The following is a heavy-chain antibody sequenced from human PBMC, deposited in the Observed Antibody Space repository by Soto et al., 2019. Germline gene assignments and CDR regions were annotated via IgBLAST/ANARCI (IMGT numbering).Heavy chain of an antibody. CDR3: ATSYGSGSTHFDS. CDR2: VNPIVGMS. D-gene: IGHD3-10*01. J-gene: IGHJ4*02. CDR1: EGTFNFYT. V-gene: IGHV1-69*02. Sequence: QVQLVQSGAEVKKPGSSVKVSCTASEGTFNFYTINWVRQAPGQGLEWVGRVNPIVGMSNYGQKFQGGVSITADKSTTTASMSLNSLKSEDTANYYCATSYGSGSTHFDSWGQGTLVTVSS.